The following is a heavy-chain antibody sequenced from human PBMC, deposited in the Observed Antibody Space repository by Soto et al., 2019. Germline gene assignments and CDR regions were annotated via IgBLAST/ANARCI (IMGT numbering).Heavy chain of an antibody. CDR1: GGSISSGGYY. V-gene: IGHV4-31*03. D-gene: IGHD4-4*01. Sequence: SETLSLTCTVSGGSISSGGYYWSWIRQHPGKGLEWIGYIYYSGSTYYNPSLKSRVTISVDTSKNQFSLKLSSVTAADTAVYYCARGYVDYRRFDPWGQGTLVTVSS. J-gene: IGHJ5*02. CDR2: IYYSGST. CDR3: ARGYVDYRRFDP.